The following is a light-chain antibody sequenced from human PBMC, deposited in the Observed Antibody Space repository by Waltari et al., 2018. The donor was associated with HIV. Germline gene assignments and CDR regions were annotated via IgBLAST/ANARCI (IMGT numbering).Light chain of an antibody. CDR2: SNS. CDR1: RSNIGRTT. V-gene: IGLV1-44*01. CDR3: AAWDDSLTGSHVI. Sequence: QSVLSHPPSAHGTPGQRVTISCPGSRSNIGRTTVHWYLHLPGTAPKLLIYSNSQRPSGVPDRFSGSKSGTSASLAISGLQSEDEAEYYCAAWDDSLTGSHVIFGGGTKLTVL. J-gene: IGLJ2*01.